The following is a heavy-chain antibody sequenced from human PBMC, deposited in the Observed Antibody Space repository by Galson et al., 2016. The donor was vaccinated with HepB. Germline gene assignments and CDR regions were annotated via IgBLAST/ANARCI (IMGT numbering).Heavy chain of an antibody. D-gene: IGHD2-15*01. V-gene: IGHV4-59*08. CDR1: GGSMLNFY. CDR3: ARRFCTGGNCYSGFDP. Sequence: ETLSLTCTVSGGSMLNFYWSWIRQPPGKGLEWIGYVYYSGSTNYNPSLKSRVTISIDTSKNQISLKLSSVTAADTAEYYCARRFCTGGNCYSGFDPWGQGTLVTVSS. J-gene: IGHJ5*02. CDR2: VYYSGST.